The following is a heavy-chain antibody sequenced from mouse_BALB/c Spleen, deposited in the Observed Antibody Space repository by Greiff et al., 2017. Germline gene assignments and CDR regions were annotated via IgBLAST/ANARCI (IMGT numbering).Heavy chain of an antibody. J-gene: IGHJ2*01. CDR2: ISYSGST. Sequence: EVKLMESGPSLVKPSQTLSLTCSVTGDSITSGYWNWIRKFPGNKLEYMGYISYSGSTYYNPSLKSRISITRDTSKNQYYLQLNSVTTEDTATYYCARYGHYYGSYYFDDWGQRTTLTVSS. D-gene: IGHD1-1*01. CDR1: GDSITSGY. CDR3: ARYGHYYGSYYFDD. V-gene: IGHV3-8*02.